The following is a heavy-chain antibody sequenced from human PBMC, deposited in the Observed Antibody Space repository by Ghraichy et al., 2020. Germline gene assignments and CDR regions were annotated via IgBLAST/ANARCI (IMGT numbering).Heavy chain of an antibody. D-gene: IGHD2-8*02. Sequence: RGSLRLSCAAAGFTFSTYSMYWVRQAPGKGLEWVAVISHDGNSQYYADSVKGRFTISRDNAKNTVFLQMNSLRAGDTAVYYCARDIKSSYWSYYFFAMDVWGHGTTVTVSS. J-gene: IGHJ6*02. CDR3: ARDIKSSYWSYYFFAMDV. V-gene: IGHV3-30-3*01. CDR2: ISHDGNSQ. CDR1: GFTFSTYS.